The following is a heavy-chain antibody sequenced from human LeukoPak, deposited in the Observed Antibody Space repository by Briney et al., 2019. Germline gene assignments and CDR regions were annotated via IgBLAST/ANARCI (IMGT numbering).Heavy chain of an antibody. CDR2: IYTAGIT. J-gene: IGHJ4*02. Sequence: PSETLSLTCTVSGGSISSYYWSWIRQPAGKGLEWIGRIYTAGITKYNPSLKSRVTMSVDTSKNQFSLRLSSVTAADTAVYYCASGLFADYYFNSWGQGTLVTASS. CDR1: GGSISSYY. V-gene: IGHV4-4*07. CDR3: ASGLFADYYFNS.